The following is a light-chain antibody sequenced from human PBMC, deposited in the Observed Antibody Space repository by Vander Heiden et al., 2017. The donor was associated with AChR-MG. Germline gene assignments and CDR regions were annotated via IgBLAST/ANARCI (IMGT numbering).Light chain of an antibody. Sequence: HAAETQYPALTPSPGGTATLTCCAPTGPVPRTLYPNWLHQTPDQATRTLIYDRARKPSGTPARFSGSLLGGKAALTLAGAQPEDAADYYCMLYYRDVPVEFGGGTKLTVL. CDR1: TGPVPRTLY. CDR3: MLYYRDVPVE. CDR2: DRA. V-gene: IGLV7-46*01. J-gene: IGLJ3*02.